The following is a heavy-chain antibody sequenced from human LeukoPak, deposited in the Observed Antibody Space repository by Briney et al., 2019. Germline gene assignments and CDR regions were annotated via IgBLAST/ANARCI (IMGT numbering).Heavy chain of an antibody. CDR2: IKQDGSEK. J-gene: IGHJ6*02. D-gene: IGHD2-2*01. CDR3: AREEFVVVPAATPYYYYGMDV. Sequence: GGSLRLSCAASGFTFSSYWMSWVRQAPGKGLEWVANIKQDGSEKYYVDSVKGRFTNSRDNAKNSLYLQMNSLRAEDTAVYYCAREEFVVVPAATPYYYYGMDVWGQGTTVTVSS. V-gene: IGHV3-7*01. CDR1: GFTFSSYW.